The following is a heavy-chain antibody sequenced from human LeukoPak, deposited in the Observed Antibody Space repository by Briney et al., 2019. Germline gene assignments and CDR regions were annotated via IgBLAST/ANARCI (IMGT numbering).Heavy chain of an antibody. V-gene: IGHV4-34*01. CDR3: ARGCGLYGSGSYYDN. CDR2: INHSGST. Sequence: SETLSLTCAVYGGSFSGYYWSWIRQPPGKGLEWIGEINHSGSTNYNPSLKSRVTISVDTSKNQFSLKLSSVTAADTAVYYCARGCGLYGSGSYYDNWGQGTLVTVSS. CDR1: GGSFSGYY. D-gene: IGHD3-10*01. J-gene: IGHJ4*02.